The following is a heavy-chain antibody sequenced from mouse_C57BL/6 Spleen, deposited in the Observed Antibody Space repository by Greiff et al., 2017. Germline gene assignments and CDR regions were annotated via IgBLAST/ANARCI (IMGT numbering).Heavy chain of an antibody. CDR2: ILSDGST. J-gene: IGHJ4*01. D-gene: IGHD4-1*01. Sequence: QVQLKESGPGLVAPSQSLSITCTASGFSLTSYGVHWVRQPPGKGLEWLVVILSDGSTTYNSDPKSSLSISKDNSTSQVFLKMNSHQTDDTAMYYCARLGRGAMDDWGTGTSVTVSS. CDR1: GFSLTSYG. V-gene: IGHV2-6*03. CDR3: ARLGRGAMDD.